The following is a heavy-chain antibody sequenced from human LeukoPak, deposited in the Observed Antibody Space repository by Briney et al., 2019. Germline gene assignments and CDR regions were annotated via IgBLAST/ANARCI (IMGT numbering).Heavy chain of an antibody. CDR3: ARARGAMSL. D-gene: IGHD1-26*01. CDR1: GFKFSSYA. CDR2: ISFDGTNI. Sequence: GGSLRLSCAASGFKFSSYAFHWVRQAPGQGLHWVAVISFDGTNIHYADSVKGRFTISRDNSNNTVYLHMNSLRLEDTAICYCARARGAMSLWGQGTLVTVSS. V-gene: IGHV3-30*01. J-gene: IGHJ4*02.